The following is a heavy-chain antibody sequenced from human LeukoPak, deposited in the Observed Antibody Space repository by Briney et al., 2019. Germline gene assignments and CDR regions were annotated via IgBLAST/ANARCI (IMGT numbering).Heavy chain of an antibody. CDR2: INHSGST. Sequence: SETLSLTCAVYGGSFSGYYWSWIRQPPGKGLEWIGEINHSGSTNYNPSLKCRVTISVDTSKNQFSLKLSSVTAADTAVYYCARQIDGYSYGYYYYYGMDVWGQGTTVTVSS. V-gene: IGHV4-34*01. J-gene: IGHJ6*02. CDR1: GGSFSGYY. CDR3: ARQIDGYSYGYYYYYGMDV. D-gene: IGHD5-18*01.